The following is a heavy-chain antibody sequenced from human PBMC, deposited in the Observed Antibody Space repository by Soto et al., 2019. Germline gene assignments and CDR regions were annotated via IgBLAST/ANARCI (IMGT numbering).Heavy chain of an antibody. CDR2: ISGSGGST. J-gene: IGHJ4*02. Sequence: GGSLRLSCAASGFTFSSYAMSWVRQAPGKGLEWVSAISGSGGSTYYADSVKGRFTISRDNSKNTLYLQINSLRAEDTAVYYCAKDLILVGATDYWGQGTLVTVSS. D-gene: IGHD1-26*01. CDR1: GFTFSSYA. CDR3: AKDLILVGATDY. V-gene: IGHV3-23*01.